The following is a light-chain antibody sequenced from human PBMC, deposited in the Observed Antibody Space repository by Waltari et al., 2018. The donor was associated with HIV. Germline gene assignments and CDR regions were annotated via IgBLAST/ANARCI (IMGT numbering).Light chain of an antibody. J-gene: IGLJ2*01. CDR3: SAYGGSNNVV. Sequence: QSALTQPPSASGSPGQSVTISCTGTSSAVGGYNYVSWYQQHPGKAPKLLIYGGNKRPYGVPERFSGSNSGNTASLTVSGLQGEDEAEYYCSAYGGSNNVVFGGGTKLTVL. CDR1: SSAVGGYNY. V-gene: IGLV2-8*01. CDR2: GGN.